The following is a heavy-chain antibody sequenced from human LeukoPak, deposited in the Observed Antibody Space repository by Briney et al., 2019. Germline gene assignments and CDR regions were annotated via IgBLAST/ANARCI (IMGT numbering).Heavy chain of an antibody. D-gene: IGHD2-15*01. CDR3: ARTKILVVVVATPDIPYYFDY. Sequence: ASVKVSCKASGYTFTGYYMHWVRQAPGQGLEWMGWINPNSGGTNYAQKFQGRVTMTRDTSISTAYMELSRLRSDDTAVYYCARTKILVVVVATPDIPYYFDYWGQGTLVTVSS. CDR2: INPNSGGT. CDR1: GYTFTGYY. V-gene: IGHV1-2*02. J-gene: IGHJ4*02.